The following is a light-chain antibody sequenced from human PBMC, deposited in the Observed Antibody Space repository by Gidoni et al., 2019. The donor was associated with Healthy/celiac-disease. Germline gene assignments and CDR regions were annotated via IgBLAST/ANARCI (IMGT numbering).Light chain of an antibody. CDR1: QGISNY. CDR3: QKYNSAPWT. CDR2: AAS. V-gene: IGKV1-27*01. Sequence: IQMTQSPSSLSASVGDRVTITCRASQGISNYLAWDQQKPGKVPKLLIYAASTLQSGVPSRFSGSGSGTDFTLNISSLQHEEVATYYCQKYNSAPWTFGQGTKVEIK. J-gene: IGKJ1*01.